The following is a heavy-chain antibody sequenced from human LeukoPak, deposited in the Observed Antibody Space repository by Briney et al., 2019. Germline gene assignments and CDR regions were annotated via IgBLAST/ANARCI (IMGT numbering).Heavy chain of an antibody. Sequence: ASVKVSCKASGYTFTSYGISWVRQAPGQGLEWMGWISAYNGDTNYAQKLQGRVTMTTDTSTSTAYMELRSLRSDDTAVYYCARAGQGLRLGELSFENYWGQGTLVTVSS. CDR3: ARAGQGLRLGELSFENY. V-gene: IGHV1-18*01. D-gene: IGHD3-16*02. CDR1: GYTFTSYG. J-gene: IGHJ4*02. CDR2: ISAYNGDT.